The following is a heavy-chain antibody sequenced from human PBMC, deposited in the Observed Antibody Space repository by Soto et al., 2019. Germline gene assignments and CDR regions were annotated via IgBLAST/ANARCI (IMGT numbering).Heavy chain of an antibody. CDR2: IYHGGST. J-gene: IGHJ3*02. D-gene: IGHD3-16*01. CDR3: ARLNRLRNDAFDI. CDR1: GGSISSDYYS. Sequence: QVQLQESGSGLVKPSETLSLTCAASGGSISSDYYSWSWIRQPPGKDLEWIGYIYHGGSTYYNPSLRSRVTVSVDTSKNHFSLRLTSVTAADTAVYSCARLNRLRNDAFDIWGQGTLVAVSS. V-gene: IGHV4-30-2*01.